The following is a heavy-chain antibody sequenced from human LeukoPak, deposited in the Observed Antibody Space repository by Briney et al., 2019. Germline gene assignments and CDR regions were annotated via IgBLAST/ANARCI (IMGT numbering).Heavy chain of an antibody. D-gene: IGHD3-10*01. CDR2: FYYSGST. Sequence: PSETLSLTCNVSGGSISSSSYYWGWIRQPPGKGLEWIGTFYYSGSTYYNPSLKSRVTISIDTSKNQFSLKLSSVTAADTAVYYCARSGSYYYFDYWGQGTLVTVSS. CDR1: GGSISSSSYY. J-gene: IGHJ4*02. CDR3: ARSGSYYYFDY. V-gene: IGHV4-39*07.